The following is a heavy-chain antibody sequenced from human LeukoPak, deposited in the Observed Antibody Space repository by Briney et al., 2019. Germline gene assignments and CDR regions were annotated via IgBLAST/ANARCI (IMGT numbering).Heavy chain of an antibody. CDR3: TRRYGDYAWYGY. CDR2: IRSKANSYAT. Sequence: GGCLRHSRAPPGVTFSGSAMYWVRPASGEGLGWVGRIRSKANSYATAYAASVKGRFTISRDDSKNTAYLQMNSQKTGDTAVYYCTRRYGDYAWYGYWGQRTLVTVSS. D-gene: IGHD4-17*01. J-gene: IGHJ4*02. CDR1: GVTFSGSA. V-gene: IGHV3-73*01.